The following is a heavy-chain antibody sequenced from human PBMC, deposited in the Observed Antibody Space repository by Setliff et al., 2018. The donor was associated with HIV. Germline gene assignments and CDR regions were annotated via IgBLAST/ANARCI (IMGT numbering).Heavy chain of an antibody. CDR2: IYHSGST. V-gene: IGHV4-39*07. CDR1: GGSISSSSYY. J-gene: IGHJ4*02. D-gene: IGHD1-1*01. Sequence: PSETLSLTCTVSGGSISSSSYYWGWIRQPPGKGLEWIGEIYHSGSTNYNPSLKSRVSISVDTSKSHFSLNLNSVTAADTAVYYCARGTTSITFDYWSQGTLVTVSS. CDR3: ARGTTSITFDY.